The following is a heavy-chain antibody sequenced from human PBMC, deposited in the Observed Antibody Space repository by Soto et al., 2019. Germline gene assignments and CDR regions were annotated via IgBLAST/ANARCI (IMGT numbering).Heavy chain of an antibody. Sequence: ASVKVSCKVSGYTLTELSMHWVRQAPGKGLEWMGGFGPEDGETIYAQKFQGRVTMTEDTSTDTAYMELSSLRSEDTAVYYCATDYRYYDSSGPPFDPWGQGTLVTVSS. V-gene: IGHV1-24*01. CDR2: FGPEDGET. J-gene: IGHJ5*02. CDR1: GYTLTELS. D-gene: IGHD3-22*01. CDR3: ATDYRYYDSSGPPFDP.